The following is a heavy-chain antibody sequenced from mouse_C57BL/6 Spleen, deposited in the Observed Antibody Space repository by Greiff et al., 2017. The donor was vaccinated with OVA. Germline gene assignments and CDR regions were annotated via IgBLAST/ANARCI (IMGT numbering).Heavy chain of an antibody. D-gene: IGHD3-2*02. Sequence: QVQLQQSGAELVRPGASVKLSCKASGYTFTDYYINWVKQRPGQGLEWIARIYPGSGNTYYNEKFKGKATLTAEKSSSTAYMQLSSLTSEDSAVYFCARERGSSGYGYFDYWGQGTTLTVSS. J-gene: IGHJ2*01. CDR2: IYPGSGNT. CDR1: GYTFTDYY. CDR3: ARERGSSGYGYFDY. V-gene: IGHV1-76*01.